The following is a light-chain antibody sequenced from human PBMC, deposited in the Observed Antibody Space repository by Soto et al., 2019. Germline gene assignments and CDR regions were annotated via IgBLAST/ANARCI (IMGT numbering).Light chain of an antibody. CDR3: QQYYSTPFT. V-gene: IGKV4-1*01. J-gene: IGKJ3*01. CDR2: LAS. Sequence: DIVMTQSPDSLAVSLGERATINCKSSQRVLYSSNNKNYLAWYQQKPGQPPKLLIYLASTRESGIPDRLSGSGSGTDFTLTISSLQAEDVAVYYCQQYYSTPFTFGPGTNVDI. CDR1: QRVLYSSNNKNY.